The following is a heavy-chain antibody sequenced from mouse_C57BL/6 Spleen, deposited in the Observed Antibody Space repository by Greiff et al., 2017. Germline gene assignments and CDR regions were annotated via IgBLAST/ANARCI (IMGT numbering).Heavy chain of an antibody. V-gene: IGHV1-82*01. CDR3: AREKREDYSNYAWFAY. CDR2: IYPGDGDT. Sequence: QVQLQQSGPELVKPGASVKISCKASGYAFSSSWMNWVKQRPGKGLEWIGRIYPGDGDTNYNGKFKGKATLTADKSSSTAYMQLSSLTSEDSAVYFCAREKREDYSNYAWFAYWGQGTLVTVSA. J-gene: IGHJ3*01. D-gene: IGHD2-5*01. CDR1: GYAFSSSW.